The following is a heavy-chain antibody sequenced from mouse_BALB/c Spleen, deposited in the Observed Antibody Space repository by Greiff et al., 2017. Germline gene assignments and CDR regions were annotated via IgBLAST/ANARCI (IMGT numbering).Heavy chain of an antibody. V-gene: IGHV5-6*01. D-gene: IGHD2-4*01. CDR1: GFTFSSYG. Sequence: EVQLVESGGDLVKPGGSLKLSCAASGFTFSSYGMSWVRQTPDKRLEWVATISSGGSYTYYPDSVKGRFTISRDNAKNTLYLQMSSLKSEDTAMYYCARRMITTSGMDYWGQGTSVTVSS. CDR3: ARRMITTSGMDY. CDR2: ISSGGSYT. J-gene: IGHJ4*01.